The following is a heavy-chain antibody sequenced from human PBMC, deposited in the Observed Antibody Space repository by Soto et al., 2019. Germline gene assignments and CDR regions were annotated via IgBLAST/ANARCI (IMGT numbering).Heavy chain of an antibody. CDR1: GFLFTDSY. Sequence: GGSLRLSCTASGFLFTDSYMSWIRQPPGKGLEWLAYIDGSSDYTNSADSVKGRFTISRDNAKNSVFLQMNNLRADDTAVYYCARDLRFSSTNYFDFWGRGTLVTVSS. D-gene: IGHD2-8*01. J-gene: IGHJ4*02. V-gene: IGHV3-11*06. CDR3: ARDLRFSSTNYFDF. CDR2: IDGSSDYT.